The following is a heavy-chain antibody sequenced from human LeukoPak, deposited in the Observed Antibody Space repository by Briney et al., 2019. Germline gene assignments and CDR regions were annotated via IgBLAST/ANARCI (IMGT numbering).Heavy chain of an antibody. CDR2: INPNSGGT. Sequence: ASVKVSCKASGYTFTGYYMHWVRQAPGQGLEWMGWINPNSGGTNYAQKFQGRVTMTRDTSISTAYMELSRLRSDDTAVYCCARSLTNYYYYYMDVWGKGTTVTVSS. D-gene: IGHD3-10*01. V-gene: IGHV1-2*02. CDR1: GYTFTGYY. CDR3: ARSLTNYYYYYMDV. J-gene: IGHJ6*03.